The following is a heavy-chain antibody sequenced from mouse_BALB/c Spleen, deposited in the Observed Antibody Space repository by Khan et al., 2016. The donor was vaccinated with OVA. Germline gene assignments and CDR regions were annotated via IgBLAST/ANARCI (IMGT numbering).Heavy chain of an antibody. Sequence: VQLQESGPGLVAPSQSLSITCTVSGFSLIDYDVSWIRQPPGKGLEWLGVIWGGGSTYYNSALKSRLSISKDNSKSQVFLKMNSLQTDDTAMYXCAKGVWSYYFAVDYWGQGTAVTVSS. D-gene: IGHD2-10*02. CDR1: GFSLIDYD. CDR3: AKGVWSYYFAVDY. V-gene: IGHV2-6-5*01. CDR2: IWGGGST. J-gene: IGHJ4*01.